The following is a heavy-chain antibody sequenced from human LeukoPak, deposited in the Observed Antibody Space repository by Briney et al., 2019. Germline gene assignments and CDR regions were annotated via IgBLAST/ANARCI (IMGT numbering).Heavy chain of an antibody. CDR1: GGSINSYY. CDR2: IYSAGST. V-gene: IGHV4-4*09. D-gene: IGHD2-2*02. J-gene: IGHJ4*02. Sequence: PSETLSLTCSVSGGSINSYYWSWIRQSPGRGLEWIGNIYSAGSTNYNPSLRSRVTMSVDTSKNQFSLKLNSVTAADTAVYYCARTRSQAISAQYFDYWGQGTLVTVSS. CDR3: ARTRSQAISAQYFDY.